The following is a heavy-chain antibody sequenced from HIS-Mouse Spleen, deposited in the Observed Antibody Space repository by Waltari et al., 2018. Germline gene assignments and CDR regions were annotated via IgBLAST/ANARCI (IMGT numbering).Heavy chain of an antibody. CDR3: ARGKGSSSWYYFDY. CDR2: INHSGST. D-gene: IGHD6-13*01. CDR1: GGSFSCSY. J-gene: IGHJ4*02. V-gene: IGHV4-34*01. Sequence: QVQLQQWGAGLLKPSETLSLTCAVYGGSFSCSYWSWIRQPPGKGLEWIGEINHSGSTNYNPSLKSRVTISVDTSKNQFSLKLSSVTAADTAVYYCARGKGSSSWYYFDYWGQGTLVTVSS.